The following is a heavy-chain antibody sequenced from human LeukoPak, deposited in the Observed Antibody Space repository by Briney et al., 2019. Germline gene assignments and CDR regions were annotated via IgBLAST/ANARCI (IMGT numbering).Heavy chain of an antibody. D-gene: IGHD6-19*01. CDR1: GGSFSGYY. Sequence: SETLSLTCAVYGGSFSGYYWSWIRHPPGKGLEWIGEINHSGSTNYNPSLKSRVTISVDTSKNQFSLKLSSVTAADTAVYYCARGRGVYSSGWSYYFDYWGQGTLVTVSS. V-gene: IGHV4-34*01. CDR3: ARGRGVYSSGWSYYFDY. J-gene: IGHJ4*02. CDR2: INHSGST.